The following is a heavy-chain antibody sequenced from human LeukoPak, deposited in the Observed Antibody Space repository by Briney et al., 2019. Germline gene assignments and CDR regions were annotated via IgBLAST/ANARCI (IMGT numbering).Heavy chain of an antibody. CDR1: GGSISSSSYY. V-gene: IGHV4-39*01. CDR2: IYYSGST. Sequence: SETLSLTCTVSGGSISSSSYYWGWIRQPPGKGLEWIGSIYYSGSTYYNPSLKSRVTISVDTSKNQFSLKLSSVTAADTAVYYCARSVEEQLVLGCGYWGQGTLVTVSS. D-gene: IGHD6-13*01. J-gene: IGHJ4*02. CDR3: ARSVEEQLVLGCGY.